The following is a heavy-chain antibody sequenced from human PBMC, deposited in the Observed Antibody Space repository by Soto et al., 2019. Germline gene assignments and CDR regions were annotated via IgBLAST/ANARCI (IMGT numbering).Heavy chain of an antibody. Sequence: QVQLVQSGAEVKKPGSSVKVSCKASGGTFSSYAISWVRQAPGQGLEWMGGSIPIFGTANYAQKFQGRVTITADESTSTAYMELSSLRSEDTAVYYCARDLTSGGDKRWGYYYDSSGPTHGMDVWGQGTTVTVSS. J-gene: IGHJ6*02. CDR1: GGTFSSYA. D-gene: IGHD3-22*01. V-gene: IGHV1-69*01. CDR3: ARDLTSGGDKRWGYYYDSSGPTHGMDV. CDR2: SIPIFGTA.